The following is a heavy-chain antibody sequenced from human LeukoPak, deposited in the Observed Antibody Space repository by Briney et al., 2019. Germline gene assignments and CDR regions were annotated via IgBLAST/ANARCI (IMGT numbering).Heavy chain of an antibody. CDR3: VRDGRSFDY. J-gene: IGHJ4*02. CDR1: GFTFSDYW. V-gene: IGHV3-7*01. Sequence: GGSLRLSCLGSGFTFSDYWMSWVRQAPGKGPEWVANVKEDASETFYVDSVKGRFTTSRDNAKSSLYLQMRSLRGEDTAVYYCVRDGRSFDYWGQGTLVTVSS. CDR2: VKEDASET.